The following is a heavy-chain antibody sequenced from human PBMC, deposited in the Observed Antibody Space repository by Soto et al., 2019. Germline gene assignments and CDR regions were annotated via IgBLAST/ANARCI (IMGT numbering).Heavy chain of an antibody. CDR2: IRAYNIDT. CDR1: GYRFETYA. Sequence: GASVKVSCKSSGYRFETYAMSWVRQAPGQGLEWMGWIRAYNIDTYYAQKFQDRVTMTTDTSTGTAYMELRSLRSDDTAVYYCARAHGVLIGAMDVCGQRTTVTVSS. V-gene: IGHV1-18*01. D-gene: IGHD3-16*02. CDR3: ARAHGVLIGAMDV. J-gene: IGHJ6*02.